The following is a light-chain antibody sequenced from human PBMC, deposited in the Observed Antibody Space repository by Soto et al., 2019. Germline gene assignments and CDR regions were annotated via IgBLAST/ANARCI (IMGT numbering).Light chain of an antibody. V-gene: IGKV3-20*01. CDR3: QQYGSSPIT. CDR1: QSVSSSY. J-gene: IGKJ4*01. CDR2: GAS. Sequence: EIVLTQSPGTLSLSPGERATLSCRASQSVSSSYLAWYQQKPGQAPRLLIYGASSRATGIPDRFSGSGSGTDFTLTISGLEPEDFAVYYCQQYGSSPITFGGGTKVELK.